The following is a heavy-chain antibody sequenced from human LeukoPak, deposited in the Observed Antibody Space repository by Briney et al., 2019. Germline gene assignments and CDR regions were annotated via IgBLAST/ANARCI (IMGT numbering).Heavy chain of an antibody. V-gene: IGHV4-39*07. J-gene: IGHJ4*02. CDR3: ARLSYVLRYFDWLFPTYYFDY. Sequence: SETLSLTCTVSGGSISSSSYYWGWIRQPPGKGLEWIGSIYYSGSTYYNPSLKSRVTISVDTPKNQFSLKLSSVTAADTAVYYCARLSYVLRYFDWLFPTYYFDYWGQGTLVTVSS. CDR2: IYYSGST. D-gene: IGHD3-9*01. CDR1: GGSISSSSYY.